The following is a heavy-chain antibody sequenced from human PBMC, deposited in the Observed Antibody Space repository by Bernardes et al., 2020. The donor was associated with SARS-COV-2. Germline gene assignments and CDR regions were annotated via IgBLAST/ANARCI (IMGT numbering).Heavy chain of an antibody. J-gene: IGHJ4*02. Sequence: SESLSLTCTVSAGSLSSYYWSWIRQPPGKGLEWIGYIYYIGSTNYNPSLKSRVTISVDTSKNQFSLKLSSVTAADTAVYYCAREEASSGYYFDYWGKGTLVTVSS. CDR2: IYYIGST. CDR1: AGSLSSYY. V-gene: IGHV4-59*01. D-gene: IGHD3-22*01. CDR3: AREEASSGYYFDY.